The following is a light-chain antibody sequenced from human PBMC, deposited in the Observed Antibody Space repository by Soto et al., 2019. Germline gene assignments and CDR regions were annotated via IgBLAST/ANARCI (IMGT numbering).Light chain of an antibody. J-gene: IGKJ4*01. CDR1: QDISNF. CDR2: DAS. Sequence: DIQMTQSPSSLSASVGDRVTITCQASQDISNFLNWYQQKPGKAPKLLIYDASNLETGVPSRFSGSGSGTDFTFTISSLQPEDIATYFCQQLDNLPRTFGGGTKVEIK. CDR3: QQLDNLPRT. V-gene: IGKV1-33*01.